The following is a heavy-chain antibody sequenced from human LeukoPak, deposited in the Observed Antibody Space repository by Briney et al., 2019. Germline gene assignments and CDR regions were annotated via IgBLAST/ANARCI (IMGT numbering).Heavy chain of an antibody. CDR3: AREIPYSGSYYDY. J-gene: IGHJ4*02. V-gene: IGHV3-21*01. D-gene: IGHD1-26*01. CDR1: GFTFSRHN. Sequence: GGSLRLSCAASGFTFSRHNMNWVRQAPGKGLEWVSSISSSSSYIYYADSVKGRFTISRDNAENSLYLQMNSLRAEDSAVYYCAREIPYSGSYYDYWGQGTLVTVSS. CDR2: ISSSSSYI.